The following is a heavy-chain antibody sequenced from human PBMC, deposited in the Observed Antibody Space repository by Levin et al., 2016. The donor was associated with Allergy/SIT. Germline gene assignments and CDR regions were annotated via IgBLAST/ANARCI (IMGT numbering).Heavy chain of an antibody. CDR3: ARGGKYGGNRRLSSFDY. CDR2: INAGNGNT. D-gene: IGHD4-23*01. V-gene: IGHV1-3*01. Sequence: ASVKVSCKASGYTFTSYAMHWVRQAPGQRLEWMGWINAGNGNTKYSQKFQGRVTITRDTSASTAYMELSSLRSEDTAVYYCARGGKYGGNRRLSSFDYWGQGTLVTVSS. CDR1: GYTFTSYA. J-gene: IGHJ4*02.